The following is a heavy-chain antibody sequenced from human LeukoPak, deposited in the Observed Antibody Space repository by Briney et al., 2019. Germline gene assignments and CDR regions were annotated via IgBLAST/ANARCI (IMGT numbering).Heavy chain of an antibody. CDR3: ARGGTIFGVVIIEGDAFDI. CDR1: GGSITNYY. J-gene: IGHJ3*02. D-gene: IGHD3-3*01. V-gene: IGHV4-59*01. Sequence: PSETLSLTCTVSGGSITNYYWSWIRQPPGKGLEWIGYIYYSGSTNYNPSLKSRVTISVDTSKNQFSLKLSSVTAADTAVYYCARGGTIFGVVIIEGDAFDIWGQGTMVTVSS. CDR2: IYYSGST.